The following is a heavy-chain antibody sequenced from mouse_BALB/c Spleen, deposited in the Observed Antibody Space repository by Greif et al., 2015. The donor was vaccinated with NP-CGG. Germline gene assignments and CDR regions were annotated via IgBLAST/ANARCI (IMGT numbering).Heavy chain of an antibody. CDR2: ISSGSSTI. J-gene: IGHJ3*01. V-gene: IGHV5-17*02. Sequence: EVKLVESGGGLVQPGGSRKLSCAASGFTFSSFGMHWVRQAPEKGLEWVAYISSGSSTIYYADTVKGRFTISRDNPKNTLFLQMTSLRSEDTAMYYCARVYYGSYWGQGTLVTVSA. CDR3: ARVYYGSY. D-gene: IGHD2-1*01. CDR1: GFTFSSFG.